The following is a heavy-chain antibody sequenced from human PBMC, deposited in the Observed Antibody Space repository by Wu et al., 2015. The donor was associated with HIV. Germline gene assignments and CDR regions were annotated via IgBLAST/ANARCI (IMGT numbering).Heavy chain of an antibody. J-gene: IGHJ6*03. Sequence: QVQLVQSGAEVKKPGASVKVSCKASGYTFTSYDINWVRQATGQGLEWMGWMNPNSGNTGYAQKFQGRVTITRNTSISTAYMELSSLRSEDTAVYYCARGQRYCSSTSCYLPYYYYYYMDVWGKGTTVHRL. CDR3: ARGQRYCSSTSCYLPYYYYYYMDV. D-gene: IGHD2-2*01. CDR1: GYTFTSYD. CDR2: MNPNSGNT. V-gene: IGHV1-8*03.